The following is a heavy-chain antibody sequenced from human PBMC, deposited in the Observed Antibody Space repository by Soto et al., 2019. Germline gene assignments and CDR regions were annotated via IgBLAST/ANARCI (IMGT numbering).Heavy chain of an antibody. J-gene: IGHJ3*02. CDR1: GYTFTSYG. CDR3: ARDREGYGDLFGPHAFDI. Sequence: QVQLVQSAAEVKKPGASVKVSCKASGYTFTSYGISWVRQAPGQGLEWMGWISAYNGNTNYAQKLQGRVTMTTDTSTSTAYMELRSLRSDDTAVYYCARDREGYGDLFGPHAFDIWGQGTMVTVSS. CDR2: ISAYNGNT. V-gene: IGHV1-18*01. D-gene: IGHD4-17*01.